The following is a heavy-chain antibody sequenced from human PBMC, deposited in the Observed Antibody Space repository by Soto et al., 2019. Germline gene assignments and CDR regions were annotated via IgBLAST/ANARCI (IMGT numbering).Heavy chain of an antibody. V-gene: IGHV1-69*19. CDR2: ISPMFGAA. J-gene: IGHJ4*02. Sequence: QVQLEQSGAEMKKPGSSVKVSCQSSGGTFNTYAMNWVRQAPGQGPEWMGDISPMFGAANYAPKFQGRVTITADESTGTSYMQLSSLTSEDTALYFCAREFQVHTPAFVYWGQGTLVTVSS. CDR3: AREFQVHTPAFVY. D-gene: IGHD2-15*01. CDR1: GGTFNTYA.